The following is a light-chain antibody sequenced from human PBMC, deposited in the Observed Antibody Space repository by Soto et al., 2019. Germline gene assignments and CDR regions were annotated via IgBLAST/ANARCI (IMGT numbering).Light chain of an antibody. V-gene: IGKV1-39*01. J-gene: IGKJ5*01. CDR1: QSISSY. CDR3: QQSYSTPIT. CDR2: AAS. Sequence: DNQITQSPAAVSASVGDRVTITCRASQSISSYLNWYQQKPGKAPKLLIYAASSLQSGVPSRFSGSGSGTDFTLTISSLQPEDFATYYCQQSYSTPITFGQGTRLEIK.